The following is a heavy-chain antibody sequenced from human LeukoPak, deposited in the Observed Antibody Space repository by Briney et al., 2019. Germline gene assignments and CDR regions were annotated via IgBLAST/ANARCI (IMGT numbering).Heavy chain of an antibody. CDR1: GYTSTSYG. Sequence: GASVKVSCKASGYTSTSYGISWVRQAPGQGLEWMGWISAYNGNTNYAQKLQGRVTMTTDTSTSTAYMELRSLRSDDTAVYYCARGGYYDFWSGTSDYCYYGMDVWGQGTTVTVSS. CDR3: ARGGYYDFWSGTSDYCYYGMDV. V-gene: IGHV1-18*01. CDR2: ISAYNGNT. J-gene: IGHJ6*02. D-gene: IGHD3-3*01.